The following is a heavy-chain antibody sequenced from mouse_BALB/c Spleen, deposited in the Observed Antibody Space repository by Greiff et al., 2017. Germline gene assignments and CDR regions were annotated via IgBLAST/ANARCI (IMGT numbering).Heavy chain of an antibody. Sequence: VQLQESGPELVKPGASVKMSCKASGYSFTSYVMHWVKQKPGQGLEWIGYINPYNDGTKYNEKFKGKATLTSDKSSSTAYMELSSLTSEDSAVYYCAREGDGYYEGYFDYWGQGTTLTVSS. V-gene: IGHV1-14*01. CDR2: INPYNDGT. CDR1: GYSFTSYV. D-gene: IGHD2-3*01. CDR3: AREGDGYYEGYFDY. J-gene: IGHJ2*01.